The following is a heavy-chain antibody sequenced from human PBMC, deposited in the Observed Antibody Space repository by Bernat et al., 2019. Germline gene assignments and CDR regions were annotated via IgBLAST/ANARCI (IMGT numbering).Heavy chain of an antibody. D-gene: IGHD3-16*02. CDR1: GFTFGSYW. J-gene: IGHJ6*03. CDR2: INSDGNVI. Sequence: EMQLVESGGGLVQPGGSLRLSCAASGFTFGSYWMHWVRQVPGKGLLWVARINSDGNVIKYADSVKGRFTISRDKAKNTLYLQMNSLRAEDTANYYCAKDGPLTPYFYYHMDVWGRGTTVTVSS. CDR3: AKDGPLTPYFYYHMDV. V-gene: IGHV3-74*03.